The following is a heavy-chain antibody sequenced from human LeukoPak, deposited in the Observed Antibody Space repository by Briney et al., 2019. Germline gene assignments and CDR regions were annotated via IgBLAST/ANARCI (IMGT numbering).Heavy chain of an antibody. CDR3: ARGGLDVMNTGLWKPLEY. CDR2: IKPTNGYT. Sequence: ASVKVSCKASGYIFTGYYIHWVRQAPGQGPEWMGWIKPTNGYTNYAQNFQGRVTMTTDTSITTAYMDLRRLTSDDTALYYCARGGLDVMNTGLWKPLEYWGQGTPVTVSS. D-gene: IGHD5-18*01. CDR1: GYIFTGYY. V-gene: IGHV1-2*02. J-gene: IGHJ4*02.